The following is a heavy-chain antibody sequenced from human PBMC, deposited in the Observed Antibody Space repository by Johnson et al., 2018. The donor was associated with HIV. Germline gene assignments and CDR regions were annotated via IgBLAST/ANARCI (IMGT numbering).Heavy chain of an antibody. CDR1: GFTFSSYW. J-gene: IGHJ3*02. CDR2: IISDGSST. D-gene: IGHD4-17*01. Sequence: VQLVESGGGLVQPGGSLRLSCAASGFTFSSYWMHWVRQAPGKGLVWVSRIISDGSSTSYADSVKGRFTISRDNAKNTLYLQMNSLRAEDMAVYYCARRGDRDAFDIWGQGTMVTVSS. CDR3: ARRGDRDAFDI. V-gene: IGHV3-74*01.